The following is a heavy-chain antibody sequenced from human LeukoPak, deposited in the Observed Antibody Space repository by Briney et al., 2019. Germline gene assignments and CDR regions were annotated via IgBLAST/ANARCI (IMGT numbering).Heavy chain of an antibody. CDR2: IRGSGGST. CDR1: GFTFSTYA. CDR3: AKSGGLSGSGRLAMDV. Sequence: GGSLRLSCAASGFTFSTYAMSWVRLAPGKGLEWVSGIRGSGGSTYYADSVKGRFTSSRDNSNNTLYVQMNSLRVEDTAVYYCAKSGGLSGSGRLAMDVWGQGTTVTVSS. J-gene: IGHJ6*02. V-gene: IGHV3-23*01. D-gene: IGHD3-10*01.